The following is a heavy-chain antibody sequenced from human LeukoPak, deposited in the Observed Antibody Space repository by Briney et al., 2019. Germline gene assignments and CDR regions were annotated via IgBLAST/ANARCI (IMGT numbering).Heavy chain of an antibody. CDR1: GYSISSGYF. CDR3: ARGGGMGHYYYYMDV. CDR2: IYYSGNT. Sequence: EPSETLSLTCTVSGYSISSGYFWGWIRQPPGRGLEWIGWIYYSGNTNYNPSLKSRVTISVDTSKNQFSLKLSSVTAADTAVYSCARGGGMGHYYYYMDVWGKGTTVTISS. V-gene: IGHV4-38-2*02. D-gene: IGHD5-24*01. J-gene: IGHJ6*03.